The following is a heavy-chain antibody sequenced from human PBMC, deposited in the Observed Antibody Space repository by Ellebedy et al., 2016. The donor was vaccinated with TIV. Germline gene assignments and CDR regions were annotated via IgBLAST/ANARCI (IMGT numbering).Heavy chain of an antibody. D-gene: IGHD6-13*01. V-gene: IGHV4-38-2*02. J-gene: IGHJ3*02. CDR1: GYSISSGYY. Sequence: MPSETLSLTCTVSGYSISSGYYWGWIRQPPGKGLEWIGNIDHSGNAYYNPSLKSRVTISVDTSKSQFSLKVTSVTAADTAVYYCAREVNIASETDAFDIWGQGTLLTVSS. CDR3: AREVNIASETDAFDI. CDR2: IDHSGNA.